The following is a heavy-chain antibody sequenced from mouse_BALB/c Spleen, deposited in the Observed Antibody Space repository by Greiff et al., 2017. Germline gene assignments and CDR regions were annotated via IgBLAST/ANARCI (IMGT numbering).Heavy chain of an antibody. J-gene: IGHJ2*01. D-gene: IGHD2-1*01. V-gene: IGHV3-2*02. CDR3: ARSDYGNYDY. CDR2: ISYSGST. Sequence: EVKLVESGPGLVKPSQSLSLTCTVTGYSITSDYAWNWIRQFPGNKLEWMGYISYSGSTSYNPSLKSRISITRDTSKNQFFLQLNSVTTEDTATYYCARSDYGNYDYWGQGTTLTVSS. CDR1: GYSITSDYA.